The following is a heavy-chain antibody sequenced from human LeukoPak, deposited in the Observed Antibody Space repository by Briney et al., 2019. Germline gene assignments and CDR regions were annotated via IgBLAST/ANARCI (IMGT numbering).Heavy chain of an antibody. CDR2: IHHSGST. D-gene: IGHD5-18*01. CDR1: GGSVSSSNW. V-gene: IGHV4-4*02. Sequence: PSETLSLTCAVSGGSVSSSNWWSWVRQPPGKGLEWIGEIHHSGSTNYNPSLKSRVTISVDTSKNQFSLKLSSVTAADTAVYYCARRTVDTAMVTTFDYWGQGTLVTVSS. CDR3: ARRTVDTAMVTTFDY. J-gene: IGHJ4*02.